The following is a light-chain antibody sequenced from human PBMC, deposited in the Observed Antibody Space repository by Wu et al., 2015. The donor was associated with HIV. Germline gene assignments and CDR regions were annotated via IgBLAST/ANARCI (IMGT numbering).Light chain of an antibody. Sequence: EIVLTQSPATLSLSPGERATLSCRASQSVSSYLAWYQQKPGQAPRLLIYDASNRATGIPARFSGSGSGTDFTLTISRLEPEDFAVYYCQQYDGSPTYTFGRGDQAGD. CDR2: DAS. CDR1: QSVSSY. V-gene: IGKV3-11*01. J-gene: IGKJ2*01. CDR3: QQYDGSPTYT.